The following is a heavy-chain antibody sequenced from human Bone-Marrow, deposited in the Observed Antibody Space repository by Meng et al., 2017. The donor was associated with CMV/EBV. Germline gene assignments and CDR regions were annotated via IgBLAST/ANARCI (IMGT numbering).Heavy chain of an antibody. CDR3: ARVDIVVVPAALGGYYYYGMDV. CDR1: GYTFTSYD. J-gene: IGHJ6*02. D-gene: IGHD2-2*01. Sequence: ASVKVSCKASGYTFTSYDINWVRQATGQGLEWMGWMNPNSGNTGYAQKFQGRVTMTRNTSISTAYMELRSLRSDDTAVYYCARVDIVVVPAALGGYYYYGMDVWGQGTTVTVSS. V-gene: IGHV1-8*01. CDR2: MNPNSGNT.